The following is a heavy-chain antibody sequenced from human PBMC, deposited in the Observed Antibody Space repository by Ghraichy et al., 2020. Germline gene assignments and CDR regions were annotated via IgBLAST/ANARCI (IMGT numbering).Heavy chain of an antibody. J-gene: IGHJ4*02. CDR1: GFTVSMNY. CDR2: IYTGGDT. Sequence: GESLNISCAVSGFTVSMNYMSWVRQAPGKGLEWVSVIYTGGDTYYADSVKGRFTISRDTSKKKLYLKMNRLRAEDTDVYYCARQTYSYDGTELDPFFENWVQGPLFTVSP. CDR3: ARQTYSYDGTELDPFFEN. D-gene: IGHD3-22*01. V-gene: IGHV3-53*01.